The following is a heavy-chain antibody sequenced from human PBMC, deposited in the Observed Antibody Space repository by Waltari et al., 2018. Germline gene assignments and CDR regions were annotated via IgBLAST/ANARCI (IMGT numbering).Heavy chain of an antibody. CDR2: VYWNDDK. D-gene: IGHD2-15*01. CDR3: AHTRGAGCYECMDV. V-gene: IGHV2-5*01. J-gene: IGHJ6*02. CDR1: GFSPSTTGVG. Sequence: QITLKESGPTLVKPTQTLTLTCSFSGFSPSTTGVGVGWIRQPPGKALEWLARVYWNDDKRYSPSLKSRLTITKDTSKNHVVLTMTTMDPVDTATYYCAHTRGAGCYECMDVWGQGTTVTVSS.